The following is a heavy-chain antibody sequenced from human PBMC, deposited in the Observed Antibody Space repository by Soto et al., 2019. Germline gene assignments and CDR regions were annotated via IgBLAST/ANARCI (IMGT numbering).Heavy chain of an antibody. CDR2: IYPGDSDT. V-gene: IGHV5-51*01. Sequence: PGESLKISCKGSGYTFTSYWIGWVRQMPGKGLEWMGIIYPGDSDTRYSPSFQGQVTISADKSISTAYLQWSSLKASDTAMYYCARLTPEYSGYDWTFYYYYYMDVWGEGTTVTVSS. CDR3: ARLTPEYSGYDWTFYYYYYMDV. D-gene: IGHD5-12*01. J-gene: IGHJ6*03. CDR1: GYTFTSYW.